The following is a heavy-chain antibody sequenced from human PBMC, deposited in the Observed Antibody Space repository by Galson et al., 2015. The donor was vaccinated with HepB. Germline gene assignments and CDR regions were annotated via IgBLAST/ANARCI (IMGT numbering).Heavy chain of an antibody. D-gene: IGHD3-16*01. J-gene: IGHJ6*02. Sequence: ETLSLTCTVSGGSISSSSYYWGWIRQPPGKGLAWIGSIYYSGSTYYNPSLKSRVTISVDTSKNQFSLKLSSVTAADTAVYYCASLSRGGYYYGMDVWGQGTTVTVSS. CDR1: GGSISSSSYY. CDR2: IYYSGST. V-gene: IGHV4-39*01. CDR3: ASLSRGGYYYGMDV.